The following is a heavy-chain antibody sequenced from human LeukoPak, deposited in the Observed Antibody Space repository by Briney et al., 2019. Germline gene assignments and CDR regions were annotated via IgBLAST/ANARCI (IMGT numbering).Heavy chain of an antibody. V-gene: IGHV3-9*01. CDR2: INWNRGSI. D-gene: IGHD3-9*01. CDR1: GFAFGDYV. J-gene: IGHJ4*02. Sequence: PGRSLRLSCAASGFAFGDYVMHWVRQPPGKGLEWVSGINWNRGSIAYADPVKGRFTISRDNAKNSLYLQMNSLRVEDTALYYCAKSGGGDILTGYNYSDFWGQGTLVTVSS. CDR3: AKSGGGDILTGYNYSDF.